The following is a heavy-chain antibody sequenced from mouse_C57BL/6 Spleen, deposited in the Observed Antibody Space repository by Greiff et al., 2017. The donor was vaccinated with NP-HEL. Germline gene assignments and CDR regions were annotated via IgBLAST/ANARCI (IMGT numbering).Heavy chain of an antibody. CDR3: AIGGGSSFYAMDY. CDR1: GYTFTSYW. J-gene: IGHJ4*01. CDR2: IHPSDSDT. V-gene: IGHV1-74*01. Sequence: QVQLKQPGAELVKPGASVKVSCKASGYTFTSYWMHWVKQRPGQGLEWIGRIHPSDSDTNYNQKFKGKATLTVDKSSSTAYMQLSSLTSEDSAVYYCAIGGGSSFYAMDYWGQGTSVTVSS. D-gene: IGHD1-1*01.